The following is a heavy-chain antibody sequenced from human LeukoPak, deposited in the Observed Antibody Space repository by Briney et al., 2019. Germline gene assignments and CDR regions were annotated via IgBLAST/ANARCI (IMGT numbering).Heavy chain of an antibody. CDR1: GFTFSTYD. D-gene: IGHD6-13*01. CDR3: AKDGHSSSWYGWYYFDY. Sequence: GGSLRLSCAAAGFTFSTYDMSWVRRAPGKGLEWVSALTGSGASTYYADSVKGRFTISRDNSKNTLYLQMNSLRAEDTAVYYCAKDGHSSSWYGWYYFDYWGQGTLVTVSS. V-gene: IGHV3-23*01. CDR2: LTGSGAST. J-gene: IGHJ4*02.